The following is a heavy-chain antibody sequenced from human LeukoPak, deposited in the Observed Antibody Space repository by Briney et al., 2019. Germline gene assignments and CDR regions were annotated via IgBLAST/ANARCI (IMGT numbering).Heavy chain of an antibody. CDR3: ARGPRFSSYYYYYYGMDV. D-gene: IGHD3-16*01. J-gene: IGHJ6*04. Sequence: SETLSLTCAVYGGSFSGYYWSWIRQPPGKGLEWIGEINHRGSTNYNPSFKRRVTISVDTSKNQFSLKLSSVTAADTAVYYCARGPRFSSYYYYYYGMDVWGKGTTVTVSS. CDR1: GGSFSGYY. V-gene: IGHV4-34*01. CDR2: INHRGST.